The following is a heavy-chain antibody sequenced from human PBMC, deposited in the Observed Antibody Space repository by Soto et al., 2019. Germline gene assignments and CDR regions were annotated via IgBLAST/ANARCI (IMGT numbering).Heavy chain of an antibody. D-gene: IGHD3-22*01. CDR2: INTGNGNT. Sequence: QVQLVQSGAEVKKPGASVKASCKASGYTFTSIAMHWVRQAPGQRLEWMGWINTGNGNTKYSQKFQGRVTITRDTSATTIYMDLSSVRAEDTAGYYCAREGYDSSGCPLGYWGQGTLVTGSS. CDR3: AREGYDSSGCPLGY. J-gene: IGHJ4*02. V-gene: IGHV1-3*04. CDR1: GYTFTSIA.